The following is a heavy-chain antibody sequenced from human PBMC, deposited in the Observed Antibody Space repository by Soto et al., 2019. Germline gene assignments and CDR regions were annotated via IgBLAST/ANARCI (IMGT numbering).Heavy chain of an antibody. Sequence: QVQLLQSGAEVKKPGASVRISCKSSANTFINNYINWVRQAPGQGLEWLGVFNPRGGTTRYAQKCQGRVTMSVDTSTRTVFMELSNLKSEDTAVYYCVRVYGRVQYDDFWRGYYDDWGQGTLVFVSS. V-gene: IGHV1-46*01. CDR1: ANTFINNY. CDR2: FNPRGGTT. D-gene: IGHD3-3*01. CDR3: VRVYGRVQYDDFWRGYYDD. J-gene: IGHJ4*02.